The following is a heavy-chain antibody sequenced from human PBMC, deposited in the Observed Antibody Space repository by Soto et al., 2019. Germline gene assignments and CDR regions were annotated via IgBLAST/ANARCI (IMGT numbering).Heavy chain of an antibody. D-gene: IGHD3-22*01. Sequence: PPGKGLECNGRMYYSGSPYHNPSLKSRVTISVDTSKNQFSLKLTSVTAADTAIYYCATLHYDRSVYSYFALWVQGSPVTVSS. J-gene: IGHJ4*02. CDR2: MYYSGSP. CDR3: ATLHYDRSVYSYFAL. V-gene: IGHV4-39*01.